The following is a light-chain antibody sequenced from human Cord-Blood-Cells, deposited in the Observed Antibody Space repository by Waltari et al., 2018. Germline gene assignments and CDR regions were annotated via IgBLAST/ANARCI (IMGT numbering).Light chain of an antibody. J-gene: IGLJ2*01. CDR2: LNSDGSH. Sequence: QLVLTQSPSASASLGASVKLTCTLSSGPSSYAIAWHQQQPEKGPRYLMKLNSDGSHSKGDGIPDRVSGSSSGAERYLTISSLQSEDEADYYCQTWGTGIRVFGGGTKLTVL. CDR1: SGPSSYA. CDR3: QTWGTGIRV. V-gene: IGLV4-69*01.